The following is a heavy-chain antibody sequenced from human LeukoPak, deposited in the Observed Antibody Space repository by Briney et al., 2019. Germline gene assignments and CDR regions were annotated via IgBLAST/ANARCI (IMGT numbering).Heavy chain of an antibody. J-gene: IGHJ3*02. Sequence: ASVTVSCKASGYTFTGYYMHWVRQAPGQGLEWMGWINPNSGGTNYAQKFQGRVTMTRDTSTSTVYMELSSLRSEDTAVYYCARDFAVKQWLDSGPYDAFDIWGQGTMVTVSS. CDR2: INPNSGGT. CDR3: ARDFAVKQWLDSGPYDAFDI. CDR1: GYTFTGYY. D-gene: IGHD6-19*01. V-gene: IGHV1-2*02.